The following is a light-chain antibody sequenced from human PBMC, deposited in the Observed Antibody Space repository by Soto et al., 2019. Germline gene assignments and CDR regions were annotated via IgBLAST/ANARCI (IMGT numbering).Light chain of an antibody. CDR2: DAS. J-gene: IGKJ2*01. CDR3: QQYDSYSQT. CDR1: QSISPW. Sequence: DIQMTQSPSTLSAFVGERATITRRASQSISPWLACYQQKPGRAPNLLLYDASRLESGVPSRFSGSGSGTEFTLTIRRLQPDDFATYSVQQYDSYSQTFGQGTKLEI. V-gene: IGKV1-5*01.